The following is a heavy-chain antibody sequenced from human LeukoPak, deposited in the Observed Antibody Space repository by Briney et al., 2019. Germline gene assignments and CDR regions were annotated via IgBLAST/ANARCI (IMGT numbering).Heavy chain of an antibody. V-gene: IGHV3-30*03. Sequence: GGSLRLSCAASGFTFSSYGMHWVRQAPGKGLEWVAVISYDGSNKYYADSVKGRFTISRDNAKNSLYLQMNSLRAEDTAVYYCATDSGSYLRSTPLNDAFDIWGQGTMVTVSS. J-gene: IGHJ3*02. CDR2: ISYDGSNK. CDR3: ATDSGSYLRSTPLNDAFDI. D-gene: IGHD1-26*01. CDR1: GFTFSSYG.